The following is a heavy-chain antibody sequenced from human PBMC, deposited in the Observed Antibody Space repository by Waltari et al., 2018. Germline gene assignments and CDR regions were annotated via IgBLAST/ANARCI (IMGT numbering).Heavy chain of an antibody. CDR2: IYYSGST. CDR3: AGIVGATAGKEDY. D-gene: IGHD1-26*01. CDR1: GGSISSHY. J-gene: IGHJ4*02. Sequence: QVQLQESGPGLVKPSEPLSLTCTVSGGSISSHYWSWIRQPPGKGLEWIGYIYYSGSTNYNPSLKSRVTISVDTSKNQFSLKLSSVTAADTAVYYCAGIVGATAGKEDYWGQGTLVTVSS. V-gene: IGHV4-59*11.